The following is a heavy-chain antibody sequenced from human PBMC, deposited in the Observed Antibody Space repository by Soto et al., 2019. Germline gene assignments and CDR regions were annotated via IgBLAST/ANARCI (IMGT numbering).Heavy chain of an antibody. D-gene: IGHD5-12*01. CDR2: IVVGSGNT. CDR3: AASVMATGDNYYYYGMDV. CDR1: GFTFTSSA. V-gene: IGHV1-58*01. Sequence: ASVKVSCKASGFTFTSSAVQLVRQARGQRLEWIGWIVVGSGNTNYAQRFQERVTITRDMSTSTAYMELSSLRSEDTAVYYCAASVMATGDNYYYYGMDVWGQGTTVTVSS. J-gene: IGHJ6*02.